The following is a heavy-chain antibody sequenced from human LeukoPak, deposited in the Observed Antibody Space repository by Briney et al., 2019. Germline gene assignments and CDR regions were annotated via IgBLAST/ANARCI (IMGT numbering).Heavy chain of an antibody. CDR2: INSDGSST. CDR3: ARVFAGSGSHYYGMDV. V-gene: IGHV3-74*01. J-gene: IGHJ6*02. CDR1: GFTFSSYW. D-gene: IGHD3-10*01. Sequence: GGSLRLSCAASGFTFSSYWMHWVRQAPGKGLVWVSRINSDGSSTSYADSVKGRFTISRDNAKNTLYLQMNSLRAEDTAVYYCARVFAGSGSHYYGMDVWGQGTTVTVSS.